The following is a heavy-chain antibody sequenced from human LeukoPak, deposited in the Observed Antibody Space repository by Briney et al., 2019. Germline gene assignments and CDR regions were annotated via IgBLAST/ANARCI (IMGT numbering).Heavy chain of an antibody. Sequence: GGSLRLSCAASGFTFSYYSMNWVRQAPGRGLEWVSCISSSSSLIFYSDSVRGRFTISRDNAKNLLYLHMNSLRVEDTAVYYCAKVDRGDYSSSPVPYYNYYMNVWGKGTSVTVSS. D-gene: IGHD6-13*01. V-gene: IGHV3-21*01. J-gene: IGHJ6*03. CDR2: ISSSSSLI. CDR1: GFTFSYYS. CDR3: AKVDRGDYSSSPVPYYNYYMNV.